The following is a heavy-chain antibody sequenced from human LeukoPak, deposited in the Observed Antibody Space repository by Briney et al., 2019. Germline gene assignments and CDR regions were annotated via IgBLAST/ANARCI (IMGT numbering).Heavy chain of an antibody. CDR1: GGTFSSYA. CDR3: ARLGSMDGFDY. V-gene: IGHV1-69*13. J-gene: IGHJ4*02. Sequence: ASVKVSCKASGGTFSSYAISWVRQAPGQGLEWMGGIIPIFGTANYAQKFQGRVTITADEPTSTAYMELSSLRSEDTAVYYCARLGSMDGFDYWGQGTLVTVSS. D-gene: IGHD1-26*01. CDR2: IIPIFGTA.